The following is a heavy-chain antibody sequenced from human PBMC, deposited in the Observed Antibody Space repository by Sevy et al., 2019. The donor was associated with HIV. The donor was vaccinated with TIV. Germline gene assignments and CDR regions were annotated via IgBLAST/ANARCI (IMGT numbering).Heavy chain of an antibody. J-gene: IGHJ4*02. CDR2: INQDGSTQ. Sequence: GGSLRLSCAASGFTLNAYWMHWVRQAPGKGLEWLANINQDGSTQYYAASVKGRFTISRNNAKNLVYLQMNTRRPEDTGLYYWARAMAAAAGFWGQGTLVTVSS. D-gene: IGHD6-13*01. CDR3: ARAMAAAAGF. V-gene: IGHV3-7*01. CDR1: GFTLNAYW.